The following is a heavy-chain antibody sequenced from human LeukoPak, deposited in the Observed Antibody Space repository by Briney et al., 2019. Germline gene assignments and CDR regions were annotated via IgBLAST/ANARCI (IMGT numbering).Heavy chain of an antibody. CDR1: ADSISNY. Sequence: PSETLSLTCSVSADSISNYWTWIRQPPGKGLEWIGYIDHTGTTSYNPSLNSRVTISRDTSKNHFSLDLTSVTAADTAVYFCARGRVSSSTYYSTYYYYFYMDVWGKGTTVIVSS. V-gene: IGHV4-59*01. CDR2: IDHTGTT. J-gene: IGHJ6*03. D-gene: IGHD4-11*01. CDR3: ARGRVSSSTYYSTYYYYFYMDV.